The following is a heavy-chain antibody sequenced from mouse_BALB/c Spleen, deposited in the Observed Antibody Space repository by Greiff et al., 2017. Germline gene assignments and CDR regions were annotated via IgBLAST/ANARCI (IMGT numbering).Heavy chain of an antibody. CDR3: ARRGYGSSCWFAY. CDR1: GYTFSSYW. J-gene: IGHJ3*01. D-gene: IGHD1-1*01. Sequence: VQLQQSGAELVKPGASVKISCKATGYTFSSYWIEWGKQRPGHGLEWIGEILPGSGSTNYNEKFKGKATFTADTSSNTAYMQLSSLTSEDSAVYYCARRGYGSSCWFAYWGQGTLVTVSA. V-gene: IGHV1-9*01. CDR2: ILPGSGST.